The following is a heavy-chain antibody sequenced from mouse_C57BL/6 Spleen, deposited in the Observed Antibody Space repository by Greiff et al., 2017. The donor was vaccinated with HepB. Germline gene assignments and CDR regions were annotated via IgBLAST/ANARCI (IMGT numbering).Heavy chain of an antibody. CDR2: IHPNSGST. CDR3: ASGYYYGSSYREFDY. V-gene: IGHV1-64*01. D-gene: IGHD1-1*01. CDR1: GYTFTSYW. Sequence: VQLQQSGAELVKPGASVKLSCKASGYTFTSYWMHWVKQRPGQGLEWIGMIHPNSGSTNYNEKFKSKATLTVDKSSSTAYMQLSSLTSEDSAVYYCASGYYYGSSYREFDYWGQGTTLTVSS. J-gene: IGHJ2*01.